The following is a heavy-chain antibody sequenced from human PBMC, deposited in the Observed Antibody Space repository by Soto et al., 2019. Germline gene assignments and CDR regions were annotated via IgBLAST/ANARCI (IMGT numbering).Heavy chain of an antibody. D-gene: IGHD3-10*01. CDR3: ARDRDHCGSGTRAKYYYEMDV. V-gene: IGHV3-30*04. J-gene: IGHJ6*02. Sequence: GGSLRLSCAASGFTFRDYAMHWVRQAPGKGLEWVAVISDDGSNKYYADSVKGRFIISRDNSKNTLYMQMHSLRDEDTAVYYCARDRDHCGSGTRAKYYYEMDVWGQGTTVTVSS. CDR2: ISDDGSNK. CDR1: GFTFRDYA.